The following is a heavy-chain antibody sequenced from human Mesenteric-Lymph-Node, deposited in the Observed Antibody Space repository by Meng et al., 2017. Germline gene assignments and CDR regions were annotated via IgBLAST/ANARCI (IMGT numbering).Heavy chain of an antibody. D-gene: IGHD3-10*01. V-gene: IGHV1-69*05. CDR3: ALLWFGESTVYYYYGMDV. J-gene: IGHJ6*02. Sequence: SVKVSCKASGYTFTSYYMHWVRQAPGQGLEWMGRIIPIFGTANYAQKFQGRVTITTDESTSTAYMELSSLRSEDTAVYYCALLWFGESTVYYYYGMDVWGQGTTVTVSS. CDR1: GYTFTSYY. CDR2: IIPIFGTA.